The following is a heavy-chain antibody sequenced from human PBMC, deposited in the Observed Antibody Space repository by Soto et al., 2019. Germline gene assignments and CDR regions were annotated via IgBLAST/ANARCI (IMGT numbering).Heavy chain of an antibody. J-gene: IGHJ4*02. Sequence: VQMVESGGGLVQPGGPLRLSCTASKFTFSSYWMDWVRQAPGKWLVWVARINNEGSTTTYADSVKGRFTISRDNAKNTLFLHMNSLGVEDTAVYYCAREMIEATIVDYWGQGTLVTVSS. V-gene: IGHV3-74*03. D-gene: IGHD2-21*01. CDR3: AREMIEATIVDY. CDR1: KFTFSSYW. CDR2: INNEGSTT.